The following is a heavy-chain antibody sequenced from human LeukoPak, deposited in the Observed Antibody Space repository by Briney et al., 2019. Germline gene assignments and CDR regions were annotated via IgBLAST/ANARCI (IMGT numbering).Heavy chain of an antibody. J-gene: IGHJ4*02. CDR3: ARGTTVVTPAYFDY. V-gene: IGHV4-39*01. CDR2: IYYSGST. Sequence: SETLSLTCTVSGGSISSSSYYWGWIRQPPGKGLEWIGSIYYSGSTYYNPSLKSRVTISVDTSKNQFSLKLSSVTAADTAVYYCARGTTVVTPAYFDYWGQGTLVTVSS. CDR1: GGSISSSSYY. D-gene: IGHD4-23*01.